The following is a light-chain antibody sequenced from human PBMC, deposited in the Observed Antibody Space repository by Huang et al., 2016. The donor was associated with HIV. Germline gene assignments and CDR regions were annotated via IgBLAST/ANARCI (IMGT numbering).Light chain of an antibody. CDR1: QSLLHSDGETY. CDR2: EVS. J-gene: IGKJ4*01. CDR3: MQRTQRPLT. Sequence: DIVMTQTPLSLSVTPGQPAYISGKYSQSLLHSDGETYLYWYLHKPGLSPQLLIYEVSNLFSGVTDRFSGSGAGTVFSMRISRVEAADVGVYYCMQRTQRPLTFGGGTKVEIK. V-gene: IGKV2D-29*02.